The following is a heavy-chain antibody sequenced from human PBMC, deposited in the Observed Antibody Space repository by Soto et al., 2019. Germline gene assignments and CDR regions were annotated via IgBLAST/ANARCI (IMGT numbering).Heavy chain of an antibody. D-gene: IGHD2-15*01. CDR1: GGSVSSGSYY. Sequence: QVQLQESGPGLVKPSETLSLTCTVSGGSVSSGSYYWSWIRQPPGKGLEWIGYIYYSGSTNYNPPLKSRVTISVDTSKNQFSLKLSSVTAADTAVYYCARYSVVVVVAAKYAFDIWGQGTMVTVSS. CDR2: IYYSGST. J-gene: IGHJ3*02. V-gene: IGHV4-61*01. CDR3: ARYSVVVVVAAKYAFDI.